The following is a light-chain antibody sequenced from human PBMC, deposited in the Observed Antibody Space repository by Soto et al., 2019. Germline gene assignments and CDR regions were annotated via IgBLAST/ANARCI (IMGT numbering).Light chain of an antibody. J-gene: IGLJ3*02. CDR3: NSYAGSNNWV. V-gene: IGLV2-8*01. Sequence: QSVLTQPASVSGSPGQSITISCTGTSSDVGGYNYVSRYQQHPGKAPKLMIYEVSKRPSGVPDRFPGSKSGNTASLTVSGLQAEDEADYYCNSYAGSNNWVFGGGTKLTVL. CDR2: EVS. CDR1: SSDVGGYNY.